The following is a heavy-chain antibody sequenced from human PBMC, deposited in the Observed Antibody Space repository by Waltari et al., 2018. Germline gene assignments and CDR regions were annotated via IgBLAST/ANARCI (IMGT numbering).Heavy chain of an antibody. Sequence: EVQLVESGGGLVQPGGSLRLSCAASGFTFSDHYMDWVRPAPGKGREWVGRIRKKVNSDGTEYAASVRGRFTISRDDSKNSVYLQMNSLKGEDTAMYYCARGGSYTAIDSWGRGTLVTVSS. D-gene: IGHD1-26*01. V-gene: IGHV3-72*01. J-gene: IGHJ4*02. CDR2: IRKKVNSDGT. CDR3: ARGGSYTAIDS. CDR1: GFTFSDHY.